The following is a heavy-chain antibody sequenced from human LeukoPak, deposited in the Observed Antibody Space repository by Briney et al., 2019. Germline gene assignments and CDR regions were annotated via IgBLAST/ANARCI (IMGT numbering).Heavy chain of an antibody. CDR1: GGSSSAYY. Sequence: SETLSLTCAVYGGSSSAYYWNWIRQTPGKGLGWIGEINHSGSTDYNPSLKSRVTISVDTSKNQFSLKLTSVTAADTAVYYCARGGWWDNWNRFDPWGQGTLVTVSS. D-gene: IGHD1-1*01. CDR2: INHSGST. CDR3: ARGGWWDNWNRFDP. V-gene: IGHV4-34*01. J-gene: IGHJ5*02.